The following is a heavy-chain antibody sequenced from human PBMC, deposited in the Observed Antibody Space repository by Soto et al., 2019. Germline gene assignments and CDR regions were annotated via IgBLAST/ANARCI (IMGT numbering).Heavy chain of an antibody. J-gene: IGHJ2*01. V-gene: IGHV3-23*01. CDR3: AKDRGPAVAAHYWYSDL. CDR2: ISGSGGST. D-gene: IGHD6-19*01. CDR1: GFTFSSYA. Sequence: EVQLLESGGGLVQPGGSLRLSCAACGFTFSSYAMSWVRQAPGKGLEWVSAISGSGGSTYYADSVKGRFTISRDNSKNTRYLQRNSRRAEDTAVYYCAKDRGPAVAAHYWYSDLWGRGTLVTVSS.